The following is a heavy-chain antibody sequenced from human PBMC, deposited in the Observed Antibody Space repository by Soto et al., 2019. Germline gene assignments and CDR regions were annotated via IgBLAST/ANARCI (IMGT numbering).Heavy chain of an antibody. CDR3: AKEPYTWGPVDY. CDR1: GFTFSNYA. CDR2: IGGTGVTT. Sequence: SLRLSCAASGFTFSNYAMSWVRQAPGKGLEWVSAIGGTGVTTYYADSVKGRFTISRDNSKNTLYLQMNSLRAEDTAVYYCAKEPYTWGPVDYWGQGTLVTVSS. D-gene: IGHD7-27*01. J-gene: IGHJ4*02. V-gene: IGHV3-23*01.